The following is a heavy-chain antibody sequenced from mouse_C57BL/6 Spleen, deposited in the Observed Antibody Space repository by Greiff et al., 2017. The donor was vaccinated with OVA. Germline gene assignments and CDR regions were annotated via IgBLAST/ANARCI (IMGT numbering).Heavy chain of an antibody. CDR2: INPNNGGT. CDR1: GYTFTDYY. D-gene: IGHD2-4*01. CDR3: ALIYYDSYFDY. Sequence: EVQLQQSGPELVKPGASVKISCKASGYTFTDYYMNWVKQSHGKSLEWIGDINPNNGGTSYNQKFKGKATLTVDKSSSTAYMELRSLTSEDSAVYYCALIYYDSYFDYWGQGTTLTVSS. J-gene: IGHJ2*01. V-gene: IGHV1-26*01.